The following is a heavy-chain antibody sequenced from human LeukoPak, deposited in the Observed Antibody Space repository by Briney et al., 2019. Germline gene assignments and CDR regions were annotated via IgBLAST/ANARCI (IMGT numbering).Heavy chain of an antibody. CDR3: AREFHYYDSSGYYFDWXFDL. CDR2: IIPILGIA. V-gene: IGHV1-69*04. CDR1: GGTFSSYA. Sequence: SVKVSCKASGGTFSSYAISWVRQAPGQGLEWMGRIIPILGIANYAQKFQGRVTITADKSTSTAYMELSSLRSEDTAVYYCAREFHYYDSSGYYFDWXFDLWGRGTLVTVSS. D-gene: IGHD3-22*01. J-gene: IGHJ2*01.